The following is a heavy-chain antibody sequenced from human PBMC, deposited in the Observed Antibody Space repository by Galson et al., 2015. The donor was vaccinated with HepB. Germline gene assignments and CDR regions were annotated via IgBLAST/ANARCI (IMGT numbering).Heavy chain of an antibody. Sequence: SLRLSCAASGFTFSSYWMSWVRQAPGKGLEWVANIKQDGNEKYYVDSVKGRFTISRDNAKNSLYLQMNSLRDEDTAVYYCARDVLGSGWYGRGHGGPFDYWAREPWSPSPQ. CDR3: ARDVLGSGWYGRGHGGPFDY. CDR1: GFTFSSYW. V-gene: IGHV3-7*01. J-gene: IGHJ4*02. CDR2: IKQDGNEK. D-gene: IGHD6-19*01.